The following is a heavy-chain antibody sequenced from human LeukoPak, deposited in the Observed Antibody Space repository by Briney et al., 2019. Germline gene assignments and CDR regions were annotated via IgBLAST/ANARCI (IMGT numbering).Heavy chain of an antibody. CDR2: IYSGGST. CDR3: ASLIIGSQAGDFDY. D-gene: IGHD6-13*01. CDR1: GFTVSSNY. V-gene: IGHV3-66*01. J-gene: IGHJ4*02. Sequence: GGSLRLSCAASGFTVSSNYMSWVRQAPGKGLEWVSVIYSGGSTYYADSVKGRFTISRDNSKNTLYLQMNSLRAEDTAVYYCASLIIGSQAGDFDYWGQGTLVTVSS.